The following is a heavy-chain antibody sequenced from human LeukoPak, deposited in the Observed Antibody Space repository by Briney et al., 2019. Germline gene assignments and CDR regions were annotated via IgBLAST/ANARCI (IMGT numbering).Heavy chain of an antibody. Sequence: PSETLSLTCAVYGGSFSGYYWSWIRQPPGKELEWIGEINHSGSTNYNPSLKSRVTISVDTSKNQFSLKLSSVTAADTAVYYCASSRGYSQPWFGYYFDYWGQGTLVTVSS. CDR1: GGSFSGYY. J-gene: IGHJ4*02. CDR2: INHSGST. V-gene: IGHV4-34*01. CDR3: ASSRGYSQPWFGYYFDY. D-gene: IGHD5-18*01.